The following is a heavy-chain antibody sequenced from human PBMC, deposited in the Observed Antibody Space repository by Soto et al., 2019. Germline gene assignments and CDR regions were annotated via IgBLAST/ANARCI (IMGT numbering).Heavy chain of an antibody. J-gene: IGHJ6*01. V-gene: IGHV3-33*01. Sequence: QVHLVESGGGVVQPGRSLRLSCEASGFTFGSYGMFWIRQAPGKGLEWVAVIWFDGSYKYYADSVKGRFTISRDNSNNTVYLPMSRLGAEDSAVYYWARGLEWEDYFYGMDAWGQGTTVTVSS. CDR2: IWFDGSYK. D-gene: IGHD1-26*01. CDR3: ARGLEWEDYFYGMDA. CDR1: GFTFGSYG.